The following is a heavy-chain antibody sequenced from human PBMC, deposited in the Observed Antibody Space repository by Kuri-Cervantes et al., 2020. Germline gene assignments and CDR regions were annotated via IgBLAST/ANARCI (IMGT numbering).Heavy chain of an antibody. D-gene: IGHD5-12*01. J-gene: IGHJ4*02. CDR3: AKDSSGYDYETLYYFDC. Sequence: GGSLRLSCAASGFTFDDYAMHWVRQAPGKGLEWVSGISWNSGSIGYADSVKGRFTISRDNTKNSLYLQMNSLRAEDTALYYCAKDSSGYDYETLYYFDCWGQGTLVTVSS. CDR1: GFTFDDYA. CDR2: ISWNSGSI. V-gene: IGHV3-9*01.